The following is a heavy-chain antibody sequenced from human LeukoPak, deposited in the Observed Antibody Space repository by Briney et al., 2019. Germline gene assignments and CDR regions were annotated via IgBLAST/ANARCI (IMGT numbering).Heavy chain of an antibody. D-gene: IGHD2-2*01. CDR3: ARLRRYCSSTSCPKTLDV. V-gene: IGHV4-59*12. CDR2: IYYSGST. J-gene: IGHJ6*04. Sequence: SETLSLTCTVSGGSISSYYWSWIRQPPGKGLDWIGYIYYSGSTNHNPSLKSRLTISVDTSQNQFSLKLSSVTAADTAVYYCARLRRYCSSTSCPKTLDVWGKGTTVTVSS. CDR1: GGSISSYY.